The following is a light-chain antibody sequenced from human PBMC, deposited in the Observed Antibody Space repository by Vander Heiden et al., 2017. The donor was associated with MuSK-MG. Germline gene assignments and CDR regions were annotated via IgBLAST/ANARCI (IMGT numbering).Light chain of an antibody. CDR2: WAS. J-gene: IGKJ1*01. Sequence: DIVMSQSPDTLAVSLGERATLNCKSSQSVSYSSNNQNYLAWYQKKPGQPPKLLIYWASTRRSGVPDRFSGSGSGTDFTLTISSLQAEDVAIYYCQQYDSSPQTFGQGTKVEIK. V-gene: IGKV4-1*01. CDR1: QSVSYSSNNQNY. CDR3: QQYDSSPQT.